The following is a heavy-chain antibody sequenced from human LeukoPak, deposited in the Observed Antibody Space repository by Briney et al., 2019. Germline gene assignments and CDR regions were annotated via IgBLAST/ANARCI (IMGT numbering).Heavy chain of an antibody. CDR1: GYTFTSYG. V-gene: IGHV1-18*01. Sequence: ASVKVSCKASGYTFTSYGISWVRQAPGQGLEWMGWISAYNGNTNYAQKLQGRVTMTTDTSTSTAYMELRSLRSDDTAVYYCARDMEGTVTTSMGWWSYWGQGTLVTVSS. D-gene: IGHD4-17*01. CDR2: ISAYNGNT. CDR3: ARDMEGTVTTSMGWWSY. J-gene: IGHJ4*02.